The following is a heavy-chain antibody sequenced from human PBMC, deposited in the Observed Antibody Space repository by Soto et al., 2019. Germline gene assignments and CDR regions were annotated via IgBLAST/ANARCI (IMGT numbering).Heavy chain of an antibody. CDR3: ARLSRLNYYDTSGFFKDNWFDP. D-gene: IGHD3-22*01. V-gene: IGHV1-69*13. CDR1: GGTFNSYD. Sequence: GASVKVSCKASGGTFNSYDINWVRQAPGQGLEWMGGIIPIVETPKYAQKFQGRVTITADESTNTVYMELSSLRSEDTAMYYCARLSRLNYYDTSGFFKDNWFDPWGQGTLVTVSS. CDR2: IIPIVETP. J-gene: IGHJ5*02.